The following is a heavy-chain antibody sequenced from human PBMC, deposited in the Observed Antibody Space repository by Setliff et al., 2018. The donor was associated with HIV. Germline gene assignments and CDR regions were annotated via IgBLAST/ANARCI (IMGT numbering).Heavy chain of an antibody. CDR3: ARDFRYDTSGSLTGYGLDV. CDR1: GVSIRTYY. V-gene: IGHV4-59*01. Sequence: SETLSLTCTVSGVSIRTYYWSWVRQVPGKGLEWIGDTYYDGSTDYNKYNPSLKGRVTISVDIYRKQLSLNLRSVTAADTAVYYCARDFRYDTSGSLTGYGLDVWGQGTLVTVSS. D-gene: IGHD3-22*01. J-gene: IGHJ1*01. CDR2: TYYDGSTDYN.